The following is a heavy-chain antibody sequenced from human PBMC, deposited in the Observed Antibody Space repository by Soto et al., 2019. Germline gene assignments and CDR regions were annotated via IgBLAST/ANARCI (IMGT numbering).Heavy chain of an antibody. D-gene: IGHD1-1*01. V-gene: IGHV3-23*01. J-gene: IGHJ3*02. CDR1: GFTFSKNA. Sequence: HPGGSLRLSCAASGFTFSKNAMSWVRQAPGKGLEWVSSISGNAGSTYYADSVKGRLTISRDNSKNTLYLQMNSLRAEDTAVYYCAKSETGPSPDAFDIWGQGPMVTV. CDR3: AKSETGPSPDAFDI. CDR2: ISGNAGST.